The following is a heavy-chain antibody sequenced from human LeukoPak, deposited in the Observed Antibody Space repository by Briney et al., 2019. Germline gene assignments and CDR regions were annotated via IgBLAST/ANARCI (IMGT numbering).Heavy chain of an antibody. J-gene: IGHJ4*02. Sequence: GGSLRLSCAASGFTFSNTAMSWVRQTPGKGLEWVATMSAYNDRTHYADSVRGRFTVSRDNSKNTLSLQMNSLREDHTAVYYCAQELSDIFVVRTDSWGQGTLVTVSS. CDR3: AQELSDIFVVRTDS. V-gene: IGHV3-23*01. CDR2: MSAYNDRT. D-gene: IGHD3-9*01. CDR1: GFTFSNTA.